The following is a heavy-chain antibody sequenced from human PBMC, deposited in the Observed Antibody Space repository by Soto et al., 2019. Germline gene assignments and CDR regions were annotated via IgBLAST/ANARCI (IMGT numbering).Heavy chain of an antibody. D-gene: IGHD6-25*01. CDR2: ISYDGSNK. V-gene: IGHV3-30*18. Sequence: PGGSLRHSCAASGVTFSSYGMHWVRQAPGKGLEWVAVISYDGSNKHYADSVKGRFTISRDNSKNTLYLQMNSLRAEDTAVYYCAKVPPSSGSGMDVWGQGTTVTVSS. CDR3: AKVPPSSGSGMDV. J-gene: IGHJ6*02. CDR1: GVTFSSYG.